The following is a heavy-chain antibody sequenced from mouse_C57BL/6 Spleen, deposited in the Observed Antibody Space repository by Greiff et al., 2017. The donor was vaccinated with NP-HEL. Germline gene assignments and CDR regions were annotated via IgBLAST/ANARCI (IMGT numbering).Heavy chain of an antibody. J-gene: IGHJ1*03. Sequence: EVQRVESEGGLVQPGSSMKLSCTASGFTFSDYYMAWVRQVPEKGLEWVANINYDGSSTYYLDYLKSRFIISRDNAKNILYLQMSSLKSEDTATYYCARDRYYYGSSYGYFDVWGTGTTVTVSS. V-gene: IGHV5-16*01. CDR1: GFTFSDYY. CDR3: ARDRYYYGSSYGYFDV. CDR2: INYDGSST. D-gene: IGHD1-1*01.